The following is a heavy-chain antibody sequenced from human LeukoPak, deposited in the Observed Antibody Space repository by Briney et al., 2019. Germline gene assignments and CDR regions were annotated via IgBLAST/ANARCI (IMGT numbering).Heavy chain of an antibody. D-gene: IGHD2-2*01. V-gene: IGHV4-39*07. CDR2: IYYSGST. Sequence: SETLSLTCTVSGGSISSSSYYWGWIRQPPGKGLEWIGSIYYSGSTYYNPSLKSRVTISVDTSKNQFSLKLSSVTAADTAVYYCAKVCSTSCYHFDYWGQGTLVTVSS. CDR3: AKVCSTSCYHFDY. CDR1: GGSISSSSYY. J-gene: IGHJ4*02.